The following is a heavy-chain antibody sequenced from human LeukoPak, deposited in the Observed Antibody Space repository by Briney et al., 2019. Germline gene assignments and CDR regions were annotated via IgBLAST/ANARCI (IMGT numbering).Heavy chain of an antibody. Sequence: GGSLRLSCAASGFTVSSNYMSWVRQAPGKGLEWVSAIYSGGSTYYADSVKGRFTISRDNSKNTLYLQMNSLRAEDTAVYYCARYSSSRGHFDYWGQGTLVTVSS. J-gene: IGHJ4*02. CDR1: GFTVSSNY. CDR2: IYSGGST. V-gene: IGHV3-53*01. CDR3: ARYSSSRGHFDY. D-gene: IGHD6-13*01.